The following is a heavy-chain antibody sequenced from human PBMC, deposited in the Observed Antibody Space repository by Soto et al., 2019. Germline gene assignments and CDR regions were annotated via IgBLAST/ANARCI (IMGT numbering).Heavy chain of an antibody. D-gene: IGHD2-15*01. V-gene: IGHV1-24*01. J-gene: IGHJ6*03. CDR2: FDPEDGET. CDR1: GYTLTELS. Sequence: ASLKVSCKVSGYTLTELSIHWARQAPGKGLEWMGGFDPEDGETLYAQKFQGRVTMTEDTSTDTAYMDLSSLSSEDTAVYTAAWSTHNYYYMDVWGKGTTVTVSS. CDR3: AWSTHNYYYMDV.